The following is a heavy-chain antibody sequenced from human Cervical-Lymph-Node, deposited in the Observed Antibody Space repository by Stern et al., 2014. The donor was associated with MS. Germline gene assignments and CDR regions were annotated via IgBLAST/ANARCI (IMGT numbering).Heavy chain of an antibody. CDR2: VPYDETKR. V-gene: IGHV3-30-3*01. CDR3: AKGGRGVGLEY. CDR1: GFTFSTYA. Sequence: VQLVQSGGGVVQPGRSLSLSCVASGFTFSTYAMHWVRQAPGKGLEWVEFVPYDETKRNSTDSVKARFTITRDNSKNTLYLHMNSLRDEDTAVYFCAKGGRGVGLEYWGQGALVTVSS. D-gene: IGHD3-10*01. J-gene: IGHJ4*02.